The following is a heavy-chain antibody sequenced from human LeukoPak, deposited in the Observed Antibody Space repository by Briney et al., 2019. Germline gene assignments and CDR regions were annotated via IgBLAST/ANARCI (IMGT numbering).Heavy chain of an antibody. CDR3: ARGGVLWFGESSDWYFDL. J-gene: IGHJ2*01. CDR1: GDSVSSNSAT. Sequence: SSQTLSLTCAISGDSVSSNSATWDCIRQSPSRGFEWLGRTYYRSKWYNDYAVSVKSRITINADTSKNQFSLQLNSVTYEDTAVYYCARGGVLWFGESSDWYFDLWGRGTLVTVSS. V-gene: IGHV6-1*01. CDR2: TYYRSKWYN. D-gene: IGHD3-10*01.